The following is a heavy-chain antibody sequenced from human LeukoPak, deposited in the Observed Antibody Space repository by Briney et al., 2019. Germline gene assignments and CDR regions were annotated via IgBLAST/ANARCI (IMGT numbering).Heavy chain of an antibody. CDR3: ARGKYSSSPNDY. D-gene: IGHD6-6*01. CDR1: GGSISSGGYY. CDR2: IYYSGST. Sequence: SETLSLTCTVSGGSISSGGYYWSWIRQHPGKGLEWIGYIYYSGSTYYNPSLKSRVTISVDTSKNQFSLKLSSVTAADTAVYYCARGKYSSSPNDYWGQGTLVTVSP. J-gene: IGHJ4*02. V-gene: IGHV4-31*03.